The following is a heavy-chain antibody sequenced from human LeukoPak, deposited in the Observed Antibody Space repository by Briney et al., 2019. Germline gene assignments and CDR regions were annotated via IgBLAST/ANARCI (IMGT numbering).Heavy chain of an antibody. Sequence: LPGGSLRLSCAASGFTFSSYGMSWVRQAPGKGLEWVSAISGSGGSTYYADSVKGRFTISRDNSKNTLYLQMNSLRAEDTAVYYCARGRLTYYCDSSGYPFDYWGQGTLVTVSS. J-gene: IGHJ4*02. CDR2: ISGSGGST. V-gene: IGHV3-23*01. D-gene: IGHD3-22*01. CDR1: GFTFSSYG. CDR3: ARGRLTYYCDSSGYPFDY.